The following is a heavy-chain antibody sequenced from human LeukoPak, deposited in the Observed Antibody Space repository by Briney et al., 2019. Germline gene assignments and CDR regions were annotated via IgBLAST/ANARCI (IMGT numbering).Heavy chain of an antibody. J-gene: IGHJ6*02. Sequence: PGGSLRLSCAASGFTFSSYWMSWVRQAPGKGLEWVANIKQDGSEKYYVDSVKGRFTISRDNAKNSLYLQMNSLRAEDTAVYYCARGLGGSYYYGMDVWGQGTTVTVSS. CDR2: IKQDGSEK. CDR1: GFTFSSYW. V-gene: IGHV3-7*01. D-gene: IGHD3-16*01. CDR3: ARGLGGSYYYGMDV.